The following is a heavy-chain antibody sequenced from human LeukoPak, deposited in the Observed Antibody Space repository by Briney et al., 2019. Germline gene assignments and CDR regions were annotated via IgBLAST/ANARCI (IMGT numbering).Heavy chain of an antibody. Sequence: QTGGSLRLSCAASGFTFSSYWMHWVRQAPGKGLVWVSRINSVGSSTSYADSVKGRFTISRDNATNTLYLQMNSLRAEDTAVYYCARVDSSGWYSYYYYYMDVWGKGTTVTVSS. CDR1: GFTFSSYW. J-gene: IGHJ6*03. CDR2: INSVGSST. D-gene: IGHD6-19*01. CDR3: ARVDSSGWYSYYYYYMDV. V-gene: IGHV3-74*01.